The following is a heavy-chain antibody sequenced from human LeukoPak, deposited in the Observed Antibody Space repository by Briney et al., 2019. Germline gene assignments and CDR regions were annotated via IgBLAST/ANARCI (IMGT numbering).Heavy chain of an antibody. V-gene: IGHV3-23*01. CDR1: RFTFSYYA. J-gene: IGHJ5*01. Sequence: PGGSLRLSCAASRFTFSYYAMRWVRQAPGKGLEWVSVISGSGDRTYYADSVKGRFTISRDNSKNTLCLQMNSLRAEDTAVYYCAKGSSGWYMAPGDSWGPGTLVTVSS. D-gene: IGHD6-19*01. CDR3: AKGSSGWYMAPGDS. CDR2: ISGSGDRT.